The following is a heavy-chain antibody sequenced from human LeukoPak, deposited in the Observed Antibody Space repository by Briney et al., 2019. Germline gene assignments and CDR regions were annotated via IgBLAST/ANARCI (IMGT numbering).Heavy chain of an antibody. V-gene: IGHV1-69*05. J-gene: IGHJ4*02. Sequence: ASVKVSCKASGGTFSSYAISWVRQAPGQGLGWMGGIIPIFGTANYAQKFQGRVTITTDESTSTAYMELSSLRPEDTAVYYCARDFGCSSTSCYGRFDYWGQGTLVTVSS. D-gene: IGHD2-2*01. CDR1: GGTFSSYA. CDR3: ARDFGCSSTSCYGRFDY. CDR2: IIPIFGTA.